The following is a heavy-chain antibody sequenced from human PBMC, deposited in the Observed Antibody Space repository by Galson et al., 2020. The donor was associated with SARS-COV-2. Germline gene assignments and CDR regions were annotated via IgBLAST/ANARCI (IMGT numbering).Heavy chain of an antibody. CDR3: ARHYDSSGYFYDGSDI. J-gene: IGHJ3*02. Sequence: GESLKISCKGSGYRFTNYRIAWVRQMAGKGMEWMGIIDPRDSDTRYSPSFQGQVTFSVDKSISTAYVQWSSLKASDTAMYYCARHYDSSGYFYDGSDIWGQGTMVTVAS. CDR2: IDPRDSDT. D-gene: IGHD3-22*01. V-gene: IGHV5-51*01. CDR1: GYRFTNYR.